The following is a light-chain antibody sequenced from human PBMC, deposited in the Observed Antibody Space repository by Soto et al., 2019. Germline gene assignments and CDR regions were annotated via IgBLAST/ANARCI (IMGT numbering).Light chain of an antibody. V-gene: IGLV2-11*01. CDR2: DVN. CDR3: CSYGGPYTWL. J-gene: IGLJ3*02. CDR1: SSDVGLYNY. Sequence: QSALTQPRSVSGSPGQSVTISCTGTSSDVGLYNYVSWYQQEAGKAPKLIIYDVNKRPSGVPDRFSGSKSGNTASLTISGLQADDEADYICCSYGGPYTWLFGGRTKLTVL.